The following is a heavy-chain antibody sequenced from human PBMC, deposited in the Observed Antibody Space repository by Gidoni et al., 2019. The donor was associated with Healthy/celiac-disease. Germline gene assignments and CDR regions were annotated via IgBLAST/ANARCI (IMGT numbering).Heavy chain of an antibody. CDR1: GFTFRSYA. CDR3: AKEQPRPGIAAAGAEGAYGMDV. Sequence: VQLLESGGGLVQPGGSLRLSCAASGFTFRSYAIRWVRQGPGKGLEWGSAIRGRGGSTYYADSVKGRCTIARDNSKNTLYLQRNSRRAEDTAVDYWAKEQPRPGIAAAGAEGAYGMDVWGQGTTVTVSS. J-gene: IGHJ6*02. D-gene: IGHD6-13*01. CDR2: IRGRGGST. V-gene: IGHV3-23*01.